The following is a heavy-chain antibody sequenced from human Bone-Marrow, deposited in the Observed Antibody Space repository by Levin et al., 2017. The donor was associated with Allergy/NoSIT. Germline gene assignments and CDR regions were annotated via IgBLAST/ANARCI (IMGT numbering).Heavy chain of an antibody. CDR3: AREEWELLDY. Sequence: AGGSLRLSCAASGFSFSTYTMHWVRQAPGKGLEWVARISYDGSKKFYADSVKGRLTISRDNSKNTLFLQMSSLRVDDTAIYYCAREEWELLDYWGQGTLVTVTS. D-gene: IGHD1-26*01. CDR1: GFSFSTYT. CDR2: ISYDGSKK. J-gene: IGHJ4*02. V-gene: IGHV3-30-3*01.